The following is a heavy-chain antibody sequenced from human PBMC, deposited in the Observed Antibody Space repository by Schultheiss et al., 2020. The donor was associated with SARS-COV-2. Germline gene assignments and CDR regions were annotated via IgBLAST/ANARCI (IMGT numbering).Heavy chain of an antibody. D-gene: IGHD5-18*01. CDR3: ARQISGYSYGFDY. V-gene: IGHV4-39*01. CDR1: GGSISSSSYY. Sequence: SETLSLTCTVSGGSISSSSYYWGWIRQPPGKGLEWIGYIYYSGSTYYNPSLKSRVTISVDTSKNQFSLKLSSVTAADTAVYYCARQISGYSYGFDYWGQGTLVTVSS. J-gene: IGHJ4*02. CDR2: IYYSGST.